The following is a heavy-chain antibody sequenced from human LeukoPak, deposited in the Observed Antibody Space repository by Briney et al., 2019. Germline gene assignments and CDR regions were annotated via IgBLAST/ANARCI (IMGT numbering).Heavy chain of an antibody. CDR1: GFTFSSYE. CDR2: ISSSGSTT. CDR3: ARVKSGYIKPGFDY. J-gene: IGHJ4*02. Sequence: GGSLRLSCAASGFTFSSYEMNWVRQAPGKGLEWVSYISSSGSTTYYADSVKGRFTISRDNAKNSLYLQMNSLRAEDTAVYYCARVKSGYIKPGFDYWGQGTLVTVSS. V-gene: IGHV3-48*03. D-gene: IGHD5-12*01.